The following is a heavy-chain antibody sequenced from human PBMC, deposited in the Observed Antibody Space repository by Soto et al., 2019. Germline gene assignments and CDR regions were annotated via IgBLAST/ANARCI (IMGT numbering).Heavy chain of an antibody. CDR2: IYYSGST. CDR3: AREDTAMGPIDY. J-gene: IGHJ4*02. CDR1: GGSISSGGYY. V-gene: IGHV4-31*03. D-gene: IGHD5-18*01. Sequence: SETLSLTCTVSGGSISSGGYYWSWIRQHPGKGLEWIGYIYYSGSTYYNPSLKSRVTISVDTSKNQFSLKLSSVTAADTAVYYCAREDTAMGPIDYWGQGTLVTVSS.